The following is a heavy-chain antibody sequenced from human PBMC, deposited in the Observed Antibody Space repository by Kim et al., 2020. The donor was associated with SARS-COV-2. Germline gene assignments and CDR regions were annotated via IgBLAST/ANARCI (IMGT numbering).Heavy chain of an antibody. Sequence: GESLKIACKGSGYSFTSYWIGWVRQMPGKGLEWMGIIYPGDSDTRYSPSFQGQATISADKSISPAYLQWSSLKASDTAMYYCARHRSPYGSGSYPDYWGQGTLVTVSP. D-gene: IGHD3-10*01. CDR2: IYPGDSDT. CDR1: GYSFTSYW. J-gene: IGHJ4*02. CDR3: ARHRSPYGSGSYPDY. V-gene: IGHV5-51*01.